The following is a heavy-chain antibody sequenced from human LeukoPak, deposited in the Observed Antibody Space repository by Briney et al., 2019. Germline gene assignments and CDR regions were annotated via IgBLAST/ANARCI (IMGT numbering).Heavy chain of an antibody. J-gene: IGHJ4*02. D-gene: IGHD6-13*01. Sequence: SETLSLTCTVSGGSISSYYWNWIRQPPGKGLEFIGYIYYTGSTNYSPSLKSRVTMSVDTSKNQFSLNLRSVTPEDTAVYYCARNLIPEQLVLNFWGQGTLVTVSS. CDR3: ARNLIPEQLVLNF. CDR1: GGSISSYY. CDR2: IYYTGST. V-gene: IGHV4-59*01.